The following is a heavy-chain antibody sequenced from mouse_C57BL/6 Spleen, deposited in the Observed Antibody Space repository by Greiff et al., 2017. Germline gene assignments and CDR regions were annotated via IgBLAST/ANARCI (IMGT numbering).Heavy chain of an antibody. CDR2: IYPRSGNT. D-gene: IGHD1-1*01. CDR3: ARVTTVVATGG. V-gene: IGHV1-81*01. CDR1: GYTFTSYG. J-gene: IGHJ2*01. Sequence: QVQLKQSGAELARPGASVKLSCKASGYTFTSYGISWVKQRTGQGLEWIGEIYPRSGNTYYNEKFKGKATLTADKSSSTAYMELRSLTSEDSAVYFCARVTTVVATGGWGQGTTLTVSS.